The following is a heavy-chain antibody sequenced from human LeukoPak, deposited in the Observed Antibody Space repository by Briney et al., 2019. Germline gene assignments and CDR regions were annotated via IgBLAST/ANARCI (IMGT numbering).Heavy chain of an antibody. D-gene: IGHD1-7*01. CDR1: GFTFSSYW. V-gene: IGHV3-7*01. Sequence: GGSLRLSCAASGFTFSSYWMSWVRQAPGKGLEWVANIKQDGSEKYYVDSVKGRSTISRDNVKNSLYLQMNSLRAEDTAVYYCARLNWNYESYMDVWGKGTTVTVSS. CDR3: ARLNWNYESYMDV. CDR2: IKQDGSEK. J-gene: IGHJ6*03.